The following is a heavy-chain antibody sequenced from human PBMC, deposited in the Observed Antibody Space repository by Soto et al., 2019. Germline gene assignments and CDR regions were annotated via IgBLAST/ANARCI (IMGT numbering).Heavy chain of an antibody. CDR3: ARDLSSYSSGWYDI. J-gene: IGHJ3*02. CDR1: GYTFTNYY. Sequence: ASVKVSCKASGYTFTNYYIHWVRQAPGQGLEWMGIINPGGGRTNYAQKFQGRVTMTRDTSTSTVYLELSSLRSEDTAVYYCARDLSSYSSGWYDIWGQGTMVTVSS. V-gene: IGHV1-46*01. CDR2: INPGGGRT. D-gene: IGHD6-19*01.